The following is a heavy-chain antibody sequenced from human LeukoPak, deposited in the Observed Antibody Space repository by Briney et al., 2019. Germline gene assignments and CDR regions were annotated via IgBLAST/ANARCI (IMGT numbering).Heavy chain of an antibody. D-gene: IGHD3-9*01. CDR1: GGSISGYY. Sequence: SETLSLTCTVSGGSISGYYWSWIRQPPGKGLEWIGYIYYSGSTNYNPSLKSRVTISVDTSKNQFSLKLSSVTAADTAVYYCARSKDILTGYCFDYWGQGTLVTVSS. CDR2: IYYSGST. CDR3: ARSKDILTGYCFDY. V-gene: IGHV4-59*01. J-gene: IGHJ4*02.